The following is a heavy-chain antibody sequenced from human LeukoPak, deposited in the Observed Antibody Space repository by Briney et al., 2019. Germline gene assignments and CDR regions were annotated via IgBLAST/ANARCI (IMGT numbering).Heavy chain of an antibody. CDR1: GFTFTSYA. CDR2: ISGGGTT. V-gene: IGHV3-23*01. CDR3: ARDVPTPQGARYFDP. Sequence: GGSLRLSCAASGFTFTSYAMSWVRQAPGKGLEWVSGISGGGTTYYSHSVRGRFTISRDNFKDAVDLQMDSLTAEDTAVYYCARDVPTPQGARYFDPWGRGALVTVSS. J-gene: IGHJ2*01. D-gene: IGHD3-10*02.